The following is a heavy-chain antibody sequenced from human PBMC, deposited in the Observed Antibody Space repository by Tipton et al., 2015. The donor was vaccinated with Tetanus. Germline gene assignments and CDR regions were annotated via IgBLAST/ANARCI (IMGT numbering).Heavy chain of an antibody. J-gene: IGHJ4*02. D-gene: IGHD6-19*01. V-gene: IGHV3-53*01. CDR3: VRDGGSSCWLAY. Sequence: SLRLYCVASGFIVSSHYMSWVRPAPGKGLEWVSVMYSGGDTYYVDSVKGRFSISRDNAKNTLYLRMNSLRVEDTAVYYCVRDGGSSCWLAYWSQGTLVTGSS. CDR1: GFIVSSHY. CDR2: MYSGGDT.